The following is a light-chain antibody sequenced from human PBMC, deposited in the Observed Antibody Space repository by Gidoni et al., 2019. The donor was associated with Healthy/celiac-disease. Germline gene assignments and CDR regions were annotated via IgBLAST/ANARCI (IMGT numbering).Light chain of an antibody. CDR1: KLGDKY. J-gene: IGLJ2*01. V-gene: IGLV3-1*01. CDR2: QDS. Sequence: SYELTQPPSVFESPGQTASITCSGAKLGDKYACWYQQMPGKSPVLVIYQDSKRPSGIPERFSGSNSGNTATLTISGTQAMDEADYYCQAWDSSTVVFGGGTKLTVL. CDR3: QAWDSSTVV.